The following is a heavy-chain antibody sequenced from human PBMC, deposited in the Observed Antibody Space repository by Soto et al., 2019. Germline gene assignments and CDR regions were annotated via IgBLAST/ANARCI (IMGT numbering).Heavy chain of an antibody. CDR1: GFTFSSYG. V-gene: IGHV3-30*18. Sequence: QVQLVESGGGVVQPGRSLRLSCVASGFTFSSYGMHWVRQAPGKGLEWVAIISYDGSNTYYADSVKGRFTISRDNSKNTLYLQMNSLRGEDTSVYYCAKEGGLSGSYYISSSYSFDYWGQGTLVTVSS. J-gene: IGHJ4*02. CDR3: AKEGGLSGSYYISSSYSFDY. D-gene: IGHD1-26*01. CDR2: ISYDGSNT.